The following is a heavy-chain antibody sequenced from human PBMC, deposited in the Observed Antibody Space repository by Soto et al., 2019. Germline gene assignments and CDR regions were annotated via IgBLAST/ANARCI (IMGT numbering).Heavy chain of an antibody. CDR3: AKNRYDGYDFDY. J-gene: IGHJ4*02. CDR2: VAENGYI. V-gene: IGHV4-4*02. Sequence: QVQLQESGPGLVKPSETLSLTCTVSSGSITSSRWWSWVRQSPGKGLEWIGEVAENGYIRCIPFLKSRVTISLDKSRNRFSLRLTSVTAADTALYYCAKNRYDGYDFDYWGQGALVTVSS. D-gene: IGHD5-12*01. CDR1: SGSITSSRW.